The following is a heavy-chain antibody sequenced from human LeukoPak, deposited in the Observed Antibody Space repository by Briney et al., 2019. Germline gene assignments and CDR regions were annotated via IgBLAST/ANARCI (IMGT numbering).Heavy chain of an antibody. Sequence: GGSLRLSCAASGFTSSSYAMSWVRQAPGKGLEWVSAISGSGGSTYYADSVKGRFTISRDNSKNTLYLQMNSLRGEDTAVYYCARSNPNRNALDLWGQGTMVTISS. CDR1: GFTSSSYA. CDR2: ISGSGGST. D-gene: IGHD1-14*01. CDR3: ARSNPNRNALDL. V-gene: IGHV3-23*01. J-gene: IGHJ3*01.